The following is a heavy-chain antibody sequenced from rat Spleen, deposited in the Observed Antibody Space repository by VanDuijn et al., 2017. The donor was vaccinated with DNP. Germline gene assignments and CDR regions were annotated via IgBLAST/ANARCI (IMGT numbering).Heavy chain of an antibody. CDR2: INYSGST. CDR3: ARSDYYGSYRPFTY. J-gene: IGHJ3*01. CDR1: GYSITSNY. V-gene: IGHV3-1*01. Sequence: EVQLQESGPGLVKPSQSLSLTCSVTGYSITSNYWGWIRKFPGNKMEWMGYINYSGSTGHNPFLKSRISITRDTSKNQFFLQLNSVTTEDTATYYCARSDYYGSYRPFTYWGQGTLVTVSS. D-gene: IGHD1-2*01.